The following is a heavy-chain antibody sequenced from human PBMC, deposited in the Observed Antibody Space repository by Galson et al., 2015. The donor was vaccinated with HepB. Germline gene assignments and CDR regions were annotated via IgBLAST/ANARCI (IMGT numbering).Heavy chain of an antibody. J-gene: IGHJ5*02. CDR2: IWYDGTKK. CDR3: ARSRGYCSSTSCQDVWRFDP. D-gene: IGHD2-2*01. CDR1: GFTFSTYG. Sequence: SLRLSCAASGFTFSTYGMHWVRQAPGKGLQWVAVIWYDGTKKYYADPVKGRFTISRDDSKNTVYLQMNSLRGEDTAVYFCARSRGYCSSTSCQDVWRFDPWGQGTLVIVSS. V-gene: IGHV3-33*01.